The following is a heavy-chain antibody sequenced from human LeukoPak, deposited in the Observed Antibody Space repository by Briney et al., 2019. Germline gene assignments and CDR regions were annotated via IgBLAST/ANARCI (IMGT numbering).Heavy chain of an antibody. D-gene: IGHD4-17*01. J-gene: IGHJ4*02. CDR1: GFTFSSYG. CDR3: AKAVSTVTTAFDY. Sequence: GGSLRLSCAASGFTFSSYGMHWVRQAPGKGLEWVAVISYDGSNKYYADSVKGRFTISRDNSKNTLYLQMNSLRPEDTAVYYCAKAVSTVTTAFDYWGQGTLVTVSS. V-gene: IGHV3-30*18. CDR2: ISYDGSNK.